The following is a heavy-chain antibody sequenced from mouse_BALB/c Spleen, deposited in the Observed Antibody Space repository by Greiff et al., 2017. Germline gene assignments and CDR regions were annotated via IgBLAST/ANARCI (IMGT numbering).Heavy chain of an antibody. CDR3: ASYDSYAMDY. CDR2: ISSGGST. CDR1: GFTFSSYA. D-gene: IGHD1-1*02. V-gene: IGHV5-6-5*01. Sequence: EVKLVESGGGLVKPGGSLKLSCAASGFTFSSYAMSWVRQTPEKSLEWVASISSGGSTYYPDSVKGRFTISRDNARNILYLQMSSLRSEDTAMYYCASYDSYAMDYWGQGTSVTVSS. J-gene: IGHJ4*01.